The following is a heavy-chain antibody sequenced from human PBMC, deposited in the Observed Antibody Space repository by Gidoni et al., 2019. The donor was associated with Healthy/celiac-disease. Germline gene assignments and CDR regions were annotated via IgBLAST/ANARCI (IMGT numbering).Heavy chain of an antibody. CDR1: GYPFTSYY. V-gene: IGHV1-46*03. CDR3: ARGRSEYDYVWGSYRNFDY. Sequence: QVQLVQSGAEVKKPGASVKVSCKASGYPFTSYYMHWVRQAPGQGLEWMGIINPSGGSTSYAQKFQGRVTMTRDTSTSTVYMELSSLRSEDTAVYYCARGRSEYDYVWGSYRNFDYWGQGTLVTVSS. D-gene: IGHD3-16*02. CDR2: INPSGGST. J-gene: IGHJ4*02.